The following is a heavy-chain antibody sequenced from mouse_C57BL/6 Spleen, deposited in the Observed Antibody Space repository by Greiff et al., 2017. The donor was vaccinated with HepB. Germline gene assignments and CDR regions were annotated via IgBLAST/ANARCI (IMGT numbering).Heavy chain of an antibody. CDR2: INYDGSST. V-gene: IGHV5-16*01. Sequence: EVKLVESEGGLVQPGSSMKLSCTASGFTFSDYYMAWVRQVPEKGLEWVANINYDGSSTYYLDSLKSRFIISRDNAKNILYLQMSSLKSEDTATYYCARVGNGYFDVWGTGTTVTVSS. CDR1: GFTFSDYY. J-gene: IGHJ1*03. D-gene: IGHD2-1*01. CDR3: ARVGNGYFDV.